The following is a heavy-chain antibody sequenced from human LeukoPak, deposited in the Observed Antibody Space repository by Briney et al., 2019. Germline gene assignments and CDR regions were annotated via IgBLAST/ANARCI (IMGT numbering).Heavy chain of an antibody. Sequence: GGSLRLSCAASGFTFSSYEMNWVRQAPGKGLEWVSYISSSGSTIYYADSVKGRFTISRDNSKNTLYLQMNSLRAEDTALYYCAKDLGTPTVVTPAADYWGQGTLVTVSS. CDR2: ISSSGSTI. V-gene: IGHV3-48*03. D-gene: IGHD4-23*01. CDR1: GFTFSSYE. J-gene: IGHJ4*02. CDR3: AKDLGTPTVVTPAADY.